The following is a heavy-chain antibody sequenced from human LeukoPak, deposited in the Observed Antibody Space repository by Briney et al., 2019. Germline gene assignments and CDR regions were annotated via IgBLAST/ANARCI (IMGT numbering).Heavy chain of an antibody. D-gene: IGHD3-22*01. CDR3: AKDHHYYDSSGYPDY. Sequence: EWVXXISYDGSNKYYADSVKGRFTISRDNSKNTLYLQMNSLRAEDTAVYYCAKDHHYYDSSGYPDYWGQGTLVTVSS. CDR2: ISYDGSNK. J-gene: IGHJ4*02. V-gene: IGHV3-30*18.